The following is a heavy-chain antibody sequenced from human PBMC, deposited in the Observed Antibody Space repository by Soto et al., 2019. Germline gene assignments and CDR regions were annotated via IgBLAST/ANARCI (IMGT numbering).Heavy chain of an antibody. D-gene: IGHD2-8*02. Sequence: SETLCLTCAAYGGSFSGYYWTWIRQPPGTGLEWIGEINHSGSTNYNPSLKSRVTISVDTSKNQFSLKLTSVTAADTAVYYCARDKITGRFDYWGQGTLVTVSS. J-gene: IGHJ4*02. V-gene: IGHV4-34*01. CDR1: GGSFSGYY. CDR3: ARDKITGRFDY. CDR2: INHSGST.